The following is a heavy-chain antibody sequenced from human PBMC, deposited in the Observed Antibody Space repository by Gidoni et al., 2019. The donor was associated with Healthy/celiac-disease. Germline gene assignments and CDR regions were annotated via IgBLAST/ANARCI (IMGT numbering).Heavy chain of an antibody. CDR2: IWYDGSNK. Sequence: QVQLVESGGGVVQPGRHLRLSCAAAGFAFSSYGMHWVRQAPGKGLEWVAVIWYDGSNKYYADSVKGRFTISRDNSKNTLYLQMNSLRAEDTAVYYCARDSQQKLDYWGQGTLVTVSS. J-gene: IGHJ4*02. CDR3: ARDSQQKLDY. CDR1: GFAFSSYG. D-gene: IGHD6-13*01. V-gene: IGHV3-33*01.